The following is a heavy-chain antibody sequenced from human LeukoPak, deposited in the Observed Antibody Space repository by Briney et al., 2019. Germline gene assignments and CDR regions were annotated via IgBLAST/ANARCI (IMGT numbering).Heavy chain of an antibody. J-gene: IGHJ4*02. Sequence: GESLRLSCAASGFTFSSYAMGWVRQAPGKGLEWVSAISGSGGSTYYADSVKGRFTISRDNSKNTLYLQMNSLRAEDTAVYYCAKNGIAAAAPFDYWGQGTLVTVSS. V-gene: IGHV3-23*01. CDR3: AKNGIAAAAPFDY. CDR2: ISGSGGST. CDR1: GFTFSSYA. D-gene: IGHD6-13*01.